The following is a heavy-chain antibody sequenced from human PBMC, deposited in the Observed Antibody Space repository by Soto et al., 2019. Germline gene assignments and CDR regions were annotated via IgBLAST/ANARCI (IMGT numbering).Heavy chain of an antibody. D-gene: IGHD6-6*01. V-gene: IGHV3-30-3*01. CDR3: ARESGYSSSSGFGMDV. CDR2: ISYDGSNK. Sequence: QVQLVESGGGVVQPGRSLRLSCAASGFTFSSYAMHWVRQAPGKGLEWVAVISYDGSNKYYADSVKGRFTISRDNSKNTLYLQMNSLRAEDTAVYYCARESGYSSSSGFGMDVWGQGTTVTVS. CDR1: GFTFSSYA. J-gene: IGHJ6*02.